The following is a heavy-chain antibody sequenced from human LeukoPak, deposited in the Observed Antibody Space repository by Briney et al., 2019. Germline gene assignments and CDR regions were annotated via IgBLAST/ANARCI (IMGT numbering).Heavy chain of an antibody. V-gene: IGHV3-30*04. Sequence: GGSLRLSCAASGFTFSSYAMHWVRQAPGKGLEWVAVISYDGSNKYYADSVKGRFTISRDNSKNTLYLQMNSLRAEDTAVYYCARSHYGDYVRGAFDIWGQGTMVTVSS. CDR2: ISYDGSNK. CDR3: ARSHYGDYVRGAFDI. D-gene: IGHD4-17*01. J-gene: IGHJ3*02. CDR1: GFTFSSYA.